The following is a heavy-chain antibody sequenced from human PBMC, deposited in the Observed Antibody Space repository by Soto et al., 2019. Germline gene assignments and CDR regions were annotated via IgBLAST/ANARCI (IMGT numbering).Heavy chain of an antibody. CDR2: INSDGSDT. J-gene: IGHJ4*03. V-gene: IGHV3-74*01. CDR1: GFTFSSPW. Sequence: PGGSLRLSCVASGFTFSSPWMHWVRQSPGKGLVWVSRINSDGSDTTYADSVKGRFTISRDNAKNTLYLQMHSLRAEDTAVYYWARGLEDRARPPAIWGQGTLVTVAS. D-gene: IGHD1-1*01. CDR3: ARGLEDRARPPAI.